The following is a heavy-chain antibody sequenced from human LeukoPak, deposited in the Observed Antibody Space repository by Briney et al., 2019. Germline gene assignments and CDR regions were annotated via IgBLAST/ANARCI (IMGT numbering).Heavy chain of an antibody. CDR3: ARENYYGSGSSPGEFDY. Sequence: GGSLRLSCAASGFTFDDYAMSWVRHAPGKGLDWVSGINWNGGGAGYADSVKGRFTISRDNAKNSLYLQMNSLKVEDTALYYCARENYYGSGSSPGEFDYWGQGTLVTVSS. D-gene: IGHD3-10*01. CDR1: GFTFDDYA. CDR2: INWNGGGA. J-gene: IGHJ4*02. V-gene: IGHV3-20*04.